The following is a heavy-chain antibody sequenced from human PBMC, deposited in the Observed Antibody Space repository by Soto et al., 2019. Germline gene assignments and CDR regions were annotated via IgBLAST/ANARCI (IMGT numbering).Heavy chain of an antibody. J-gene: IGHJ4*02. CDR1: GGTFSSYY. D-gene: IGHD1-26*01. Sequence: QVQLVQSGVEVKKPGSSVKLSCKSSGGTFSSYYINWVRQAPGQGLAWMGEIIPIFGTANYAQTFQGRVTITAHESTSTACMELSRLRSEDRAVYYCARDGGRNSGGIDYWGQGTLVTVSS. CDR3: ARDGGRNSGGIDY. V-gene: IGHV1-69*01. CDR2: IIPIFGTA.